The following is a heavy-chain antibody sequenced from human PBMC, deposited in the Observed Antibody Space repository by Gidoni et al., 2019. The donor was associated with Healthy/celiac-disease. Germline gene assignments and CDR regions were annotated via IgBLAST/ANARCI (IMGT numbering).Heavy chain of an antibody. D-gene: IGHD1-26*01. V-gene: IGHV3-23*01. CDR1: GFTFSSYA. Sequence: EVQLLESGGGLVQPGGSLRLSCAASGFTFSSYALSWVRQAPGKGLEWVSDISGSGGSTYYADSVKGRFTISRDNSKNTLYLQMNSLRAEDTAVYYCAKDLFPAPRAVKIVGATVDYWGQGTLVTVSS. CDR3: AKDLFPAPRAVKIVGATVDY. CDR2: ISGSGGST. J-gene: IGHJ4*02.